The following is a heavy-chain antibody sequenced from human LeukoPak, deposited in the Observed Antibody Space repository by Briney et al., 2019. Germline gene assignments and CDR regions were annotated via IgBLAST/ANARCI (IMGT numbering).Heavy chain of an antibody. J-gene: IGHJ5*02. Sequence: GGSLRLSCAASGFTLSRSWMHWVRQAPGKGLEWVASIKEDGSEKYYVDSVKGRFTISRDNDKNSLYLQMNSLRAEDTAMYYCASSGWYSTPNWFDPWGQGTLVIVSS. D-gene: IGHD6-19*01. CDR1: GFTLSRSW. V-gene: IGHV3-7*01. CDR3: ASSGWYSTPNWFDP. CDR2: IKEDGSEK.